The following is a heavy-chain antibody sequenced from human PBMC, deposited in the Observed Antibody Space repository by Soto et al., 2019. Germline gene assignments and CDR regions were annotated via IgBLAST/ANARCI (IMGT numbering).Heavy chain of an antibody. CDR3: ARVGGASSGWSGFDY. Sequence: QVQLVESGGGVVQPGRSLRLSCAASGFTFSSYGMHWVRQAPGKGLEWVAVIWYDGSNKYYADSVKGRFTISRDNSKNTLYLQMNSLRAEDTAVYYCARVGGASSGWSGFDYWGQGTLVTVSS. V-gene: IGHV3-33*01. J-gene: IGHJ4*02. CDR1: GFTFSSYG. CDR2: IWYDGSNK. D-gene: IGHD6-19*01.